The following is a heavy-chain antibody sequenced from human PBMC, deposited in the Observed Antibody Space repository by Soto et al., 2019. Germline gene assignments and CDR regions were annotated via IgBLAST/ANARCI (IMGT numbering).Heavy chain of an antibody. Sequence: ASVKVSCKASGYTFTGYYMHWVRQAPGQGLEWMGWINPNSGGTNHAQKFQGWVTMTRDTSISTAYMELSRLRSDDTAVYYCARTRPIAAAGYFDYWGQGTLVTVSS. J-gene: IGHJ4*02. V-gene: IGHV1-2*04. CDR2: INPNSGGT. CDR1: GYTFTGYY. CDR3: ARTRPIAAAGYFDY. D-gene: IGHD6-13*01.